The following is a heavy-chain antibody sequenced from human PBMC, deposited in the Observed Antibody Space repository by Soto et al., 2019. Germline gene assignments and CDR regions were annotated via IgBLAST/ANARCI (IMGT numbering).Heavy chain of an antibody. V-gene: IGHV1-69*01. Sequence: QVHLVQTGTEVKKPWSSVRVSCQASGGTFRDYGVSWVRQAPGQGLEWFGGILPILGTTNYAQKFRERVTNNADGFTGTVYQDLIRVTSEDTAVYYCGRGGLCSQDVSYSSGGEIDHWAQGTLVKVSS. CDR2: ILPILGTT. CDR1: GGTFRDYG. J-gene: IGHJ4*02. D-gene: IGHD2-15*01. CDR3: GRGGLCSQDVSYSSGGEIDH.